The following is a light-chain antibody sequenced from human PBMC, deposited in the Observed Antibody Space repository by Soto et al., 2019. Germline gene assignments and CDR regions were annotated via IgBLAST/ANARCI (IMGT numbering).Light chain of an antibody. CDR1: QGISSY. CDR3: QQYYSYPVT. V-gene: IGKV1-8*01. CDR2: AAS. J-gene: IGKJ1*01. Sequence: AIRMTQYPSSFSASTGDRVTITCRSSQGISSYLAWYQQKPGKAPKLLIYAASTLQSGVPSRFSGSGSGTAFTLTIGCLQCDDFTTYYCQQYYSYPVTFGQGTKVEIK.